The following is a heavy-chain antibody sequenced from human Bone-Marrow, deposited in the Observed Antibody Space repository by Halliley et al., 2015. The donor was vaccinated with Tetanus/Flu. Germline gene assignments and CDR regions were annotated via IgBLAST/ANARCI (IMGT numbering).Heavy chain of an antibody. CDR3: AHTDSYCIYGVCTYYYSGKDV. CDR2: IYGNDDK. CDR1: GYSLSTSGVG. D-gene: IGHD2-8*01. J-gene: IGHJ6*02. Sequence: LVKPTQTLTLTCTFSGYSLSTSGVGVGWIRQPPGKALEWLAVIYGNDDKRYSPSLKSRLTITKDTAKNQVVFTMTNMDHVDTATYYCAHTDSYCIYGVCTYYYSGKDVWGQGTTVTVSS. V-gene: IGHV2-5*01.